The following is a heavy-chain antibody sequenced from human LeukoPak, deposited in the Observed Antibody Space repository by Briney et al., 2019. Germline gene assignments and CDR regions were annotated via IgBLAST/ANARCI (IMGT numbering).Heavy chain of an antibody. Sequence: GGSLRLSCAASGFTFSSYWMHWVRQAPGKGLVWVSHINTDGSSTTYADSVKGRFTISRDNAKNTLYLQMNSLRAEDTAVYYCVRGEWELLSHYWYFDLWGRGTLVTVSS. D-gene: IGHD1-26*01. J-gene: IGHJ2*01. V-gene: IGHV3-74*01. CDR3: VRGEWELLSHYWYFDL. CDR1: GFTFSSYW. CDR2: INTDGSST.